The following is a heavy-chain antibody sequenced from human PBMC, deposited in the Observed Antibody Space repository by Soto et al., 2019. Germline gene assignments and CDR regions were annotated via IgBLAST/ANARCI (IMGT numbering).Heavy chain of an antibody. CDR1: GGTFSSYA. Sequence: QVQLVQSGAEVKKPGSSVKVSCKASGGTFSSYAITWVRQAPGQGLEWMGGIIPIFGTANYAQKFQGRVTITADESTSTDYMELRSLRSADTAVYYCATEGDGSGSYYYGMDVWGQGTTVTVSS. V-gene: IGHV1-69*12. J-gene: IGHJ6*02. CDR3: ATEGDGSGSYYYGMDV. D-gene: IGHD3-22*01. CDR2: IIPIFGTA.